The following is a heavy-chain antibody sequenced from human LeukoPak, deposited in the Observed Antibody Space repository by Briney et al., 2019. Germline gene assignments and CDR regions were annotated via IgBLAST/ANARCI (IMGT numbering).Heavy chain of an antibody. CDR1: GFDFSGFY. CDR3: ALIGGDPGY. CDR2: IRSKPSSYTT. D-gene: IGHD3-10*01. V-gene: IGHV3-73*01. Sequence: GGSLRLSCAASGFDFSGFYMHWVRQASGRGLEWVGLIRSKPSSYTTVYAAAVKGRFTISRDDSKSTAYLQMKSLRAEDTAVYYCALIGGDPGYWGQGTLVTVSS. J-gene: IGHJ4*02.